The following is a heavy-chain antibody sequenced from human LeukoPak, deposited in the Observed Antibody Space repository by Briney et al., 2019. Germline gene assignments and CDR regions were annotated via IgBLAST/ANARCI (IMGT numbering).Heavy chain of an antibody. CDR2: INLNTGDT. Sequence: ASVTVSCKASGYTFTDHYIHWVQQAPGQGPEWMGWINLNTGDTGCAQKFQDRVTLTRDTSITTAYMEVGSLTSDDTAVYYCVRNPFVWAFDFWGQGTLVAVSS. J-gene: IGHJ4*02. CDR1: GYTFTDHY. V-gene: IGHV1-2*02. CDR3: VRNPFVWAFDF. D-gene: IGHD1-26*01.